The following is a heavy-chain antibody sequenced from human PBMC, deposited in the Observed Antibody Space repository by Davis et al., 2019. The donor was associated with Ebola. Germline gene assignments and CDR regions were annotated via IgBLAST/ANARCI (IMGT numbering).Heavy chain of an antibody. Sequence: GESLKISCAASGFTFSSYAMHWVRQAPGKGLEWVAVIWYDGSNKYYADSVKGRFTISRDNSKNTLYLQMNSLRAEDTAVYYCARDSTTVFPDYYYYGMDVWGQGTTVTVSS. J-gene: IGHJ6*02. CDR3: ARDSTTVFPDYYYYGMDV. D-gene: IGHD1-1*01. CDR1: GFTFSSYA. V-gene: IGHV3-33*08. CDR2: IWYDGSNK.